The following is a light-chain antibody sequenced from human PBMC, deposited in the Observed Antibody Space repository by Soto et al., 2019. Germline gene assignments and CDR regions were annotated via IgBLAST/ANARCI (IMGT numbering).Light chain of an antibody. J-gene: IGKJ5*01. CDR2: GTS. CDR3: QQYGSFPIT. V-gene: IGKV3-20*01. Sequence: DIVSTQSPGTLSLSPGERATLSCRASQSVSSSYLAWYQQKPGQAPRLLIYGTSSRATGIPDRFSGSGSEIDFTLTISSLEPEDFAVFYCQQYGSFPITFGQGTRLEIK. CDR1: QSVSSSY.